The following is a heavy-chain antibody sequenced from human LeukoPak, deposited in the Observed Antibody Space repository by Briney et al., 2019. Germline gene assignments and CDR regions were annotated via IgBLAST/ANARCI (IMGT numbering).Heavy chain of an antibody. CDR2: INPNSGGT. CDR3: ARVGYDILTGESYFDI. D-gene: IGHD3-9*01. V-gene: IGHV1-2*04. Sequence: ASVKVSCKASGYTFTGYYMHWVRQAPGQGLEWMGWINPNSGGTNYAQKFQGWVTMTRDTSISTAYMELSRLRSDDTAVYYCARVGYDILTGESYFDIRGQGTMVTVSS. CDR1: GYTFTGYY. J-gene: IGHJ3*02.